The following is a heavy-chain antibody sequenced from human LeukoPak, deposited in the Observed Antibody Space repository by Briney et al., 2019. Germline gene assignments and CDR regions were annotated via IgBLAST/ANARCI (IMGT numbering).Heavy chain of an antibody. D-gene: IGHD6-13*01. CDR2: ISSSSSTI. V-gene: IGHV3-48*04. CDR3: ARPGIAAAVLNYYYYMDV. J-gene: IGHJ6*03. Sequence: PGGSLRLSCAASGFTFSRYSMNWVRQAPGKGLDWVSYISSSSSTIYYADSVKGRSTISRDNAKNSLYLQMNSLRAEDTAVYYCARPGIAAAVLNYYYYMDVWGKGTTVTISS. CDR1: GFTFSRYS.